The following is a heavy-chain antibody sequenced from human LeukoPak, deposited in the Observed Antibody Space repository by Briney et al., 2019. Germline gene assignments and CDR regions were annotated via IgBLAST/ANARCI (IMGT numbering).Heavy chain of an antibody. CDR2: ISPNNGVT. D-gene: IGHD3-22*01. Sequence: ASVKVSCKASGYTFTGYYMHWVRQAPGQGPEWMGWISPNNGVTKYAQRFQGRVTMAWDTSISTAHMELRRLTSDDTAVYYCARDRADNWDRSGYYPDAFDMWGQGTMVTVS. J-gene: IGHJ3*02. CDR1: GYTFTGYY. CDR3: ARDRADNWDRSGYYPDAFDM. V-gene: IGHV1-2*02.